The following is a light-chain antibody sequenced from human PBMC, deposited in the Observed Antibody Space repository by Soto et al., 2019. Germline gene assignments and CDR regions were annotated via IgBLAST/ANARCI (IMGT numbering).Light chain of an antibody. CDR1: QSIGTW. CDR3: QQDVHYPWT. J-gene: IGKJ1*01. Sequence: DIQMTQSPSSLSASVGDRVSITCRASQSIGTWLAWYQQEPGKAPRILILDAFSLEAGVPSRFSGSGSGTEVTLTSTGLQPDDFATYYCQQDVHYPWTFGQGTKVEV. CDR2: DAF. V-gene: IGKV1-5*01.